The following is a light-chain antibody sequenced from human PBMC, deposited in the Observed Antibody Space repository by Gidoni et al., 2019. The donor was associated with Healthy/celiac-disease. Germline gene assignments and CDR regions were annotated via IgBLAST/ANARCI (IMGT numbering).Light chain of an antibody. CDR2: LGS. V-gene: IGKV2-28*01. Sequence: QFTFSLPVTPGEPASISCRSSQSLLHSNGYNYLDWYLQKPGQSPQLLIYLGSNRASGVPDRFSGSGSGTDFTLKISRVEAEDVGVYYCMQALQTPPWTFXXXTKVEIK. CDR1: QSLLHSNGYNY. CDR3: MQALQTPPWT. J-gene: IGKJ1*01.